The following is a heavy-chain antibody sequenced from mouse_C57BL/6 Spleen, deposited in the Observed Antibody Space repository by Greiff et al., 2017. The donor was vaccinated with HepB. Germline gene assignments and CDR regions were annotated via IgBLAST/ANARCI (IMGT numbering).Heavy chain of an antibody. V-gene: IGHV1-50*01. Sequence: QVQLQQPGAELVKPGASVKLSCKASGYTFTSYWMQWVNQRPGQGLEWIGEIDPSDSYTNYNQKFKGKATLTVDTSSSTAYMQLSSLTSEDSAVYYCARSGTVKYFDYWGQGTTLTVSS. CDR3: ARSGTVKYFDY. J-gene: IGHJ2*01. CDR2: IDPSDSYT. D-gene: IGHD3-3*01. CDR1: GYTFTSYW.